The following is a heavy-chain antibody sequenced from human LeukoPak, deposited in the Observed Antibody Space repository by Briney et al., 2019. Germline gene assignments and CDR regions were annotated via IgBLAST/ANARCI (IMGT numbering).Heavy chain of an antibody. Sequence: GGSLRLSCAASGFTFSSYGMHWVRQAPGKGLEWVAVISYDGSNKYYADSVKGRFTISRDNSKNTLYLQMNSLRAEDTAVYYCASNKLDTAMVIDYWGQGTLVTVSS. V-gene: IGHV3-30*03. D-gene: IGHD5-18*01. CDR3: ASNKLDTAMVIDY. J-gene: IGHJ4*02. CDR1: GFTFSSYG. CDR2: ISYDGSNK.